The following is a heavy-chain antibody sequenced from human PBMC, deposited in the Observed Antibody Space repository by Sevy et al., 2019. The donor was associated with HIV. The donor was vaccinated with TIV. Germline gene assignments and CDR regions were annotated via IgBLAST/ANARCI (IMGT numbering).Heavy chain of an antibody. V-gene: IGHV3-23*01. CDR2: LSFGLGEI. Sequence: GGSLRLSCAPSGFTFSKYSMSWVRQPPGKGLEWVSTLSFGLGEINYAASVKGRFTISRDNSKSSVYLQMNNLRPEDTAVYYCAREGCTKPHDYWGQGTLVTVSS. J-gene: IGHJ4*02. CDR1: GFTFSKYS. CDR3: AREGCTKPHDY. D-gene: IGHD2-8*01.